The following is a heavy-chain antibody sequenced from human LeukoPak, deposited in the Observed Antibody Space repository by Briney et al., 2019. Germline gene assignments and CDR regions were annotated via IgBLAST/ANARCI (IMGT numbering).Heavy chain of an antibody. V-gene: IGHV1-2*02. CDR1: GYTFTGYY. Sequence: ASVKVSCKASGYTFTGYYMHWVRQAPGQGLEWMGWINPNSGGTNYAQKVQGRVTMTRDTSISTAYMELSRLTFDDTAVYFCARSRVTTIPNLDYWGQGILLTVSS. CDR2: INPNSGGT. D-gene: IGHD5-12*01. CDR3: ARSRVTTIPNLDY. J-gene: IGHJ4*02.